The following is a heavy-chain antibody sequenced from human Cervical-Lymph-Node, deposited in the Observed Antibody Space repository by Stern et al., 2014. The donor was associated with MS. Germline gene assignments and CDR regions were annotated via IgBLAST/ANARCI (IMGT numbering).Heavy chain of an antibody. V-gene: IGHV1-2*06. CDR3: ARTAMGNYYALDV. J-gene: IGHJ6*02. D-gene: IGHD2-2*01. Sequence: VQLVESGAEVKKPGASVKVSCKASGYTFSGFYTHWVRQAPGQGLEWMGRINPDSGDADLAQRFQGRVTMTRDTSISTSYMEVSNLRSDDTAVYYCARTAMGNYYALDVWGQGTTVTVSS. CDR2: INPDSGDA. CDR1: GYTFSGFY.